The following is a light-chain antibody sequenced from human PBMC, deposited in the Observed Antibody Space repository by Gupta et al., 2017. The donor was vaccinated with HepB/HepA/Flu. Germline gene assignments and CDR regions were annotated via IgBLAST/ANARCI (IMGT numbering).Light chain of an antibody. CDR2: GNI. CDR1: SSNIIAGND. CDR3: TSCDSSLNGGV. Sequence: QSVLTQPPSVSAAPRARVPISCTGRSSNIIAGNDVHWYQQLPGTAPKLLIYGNIKRPSGVPDRFSGSKSGTSASLAINGLQAEDEADYYCTSCDSSLNGGVFGGGTKLTVL. V-gene: IGLV1-40*01. J-gene: IGLJ2*01.